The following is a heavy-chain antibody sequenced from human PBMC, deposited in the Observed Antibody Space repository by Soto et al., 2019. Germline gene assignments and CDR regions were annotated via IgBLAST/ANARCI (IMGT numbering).Heavy chain of an antibody. CDR1: GGSISGYY. V-gene: IGHV4-59*01. J-gene: IGHJ4*02. CDR2: IYYSGST. Sequence: PSETLSLTCTVSGGSISGYYWSWIRQPPGKGLEWIGYIYYSGSTTYNPSLKSPVTISVDTSRNQFSLKLSSVTAADTAVYYCAKVRDDQSYFFGYWGQGNLVTVSS. CDR3: AKVRDDQSYFFGY. D-gene: IGHD3-16*02.